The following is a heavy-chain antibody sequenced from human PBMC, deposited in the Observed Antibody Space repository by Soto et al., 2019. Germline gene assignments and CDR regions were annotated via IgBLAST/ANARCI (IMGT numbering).Heavy chain of an antibody. CDR3: ARRGWGSSSFFDY. Sequence: SETLSLTCTVSGASITSLYYYWGWIRQPPGKGLEWIERSYHSGSTYYAPSLMSRVAMSVDTSKNQFSLKLNSVTAADTAVYYCARRGWGSSSFFDYWGQGTLVTVSS. J-gene: IGHJ4*02. D-gene: IGHD6-6*01. CDR2: SYHSGST. V-gene: IGHV4-39*01. CDR1: GASITSLYYY.